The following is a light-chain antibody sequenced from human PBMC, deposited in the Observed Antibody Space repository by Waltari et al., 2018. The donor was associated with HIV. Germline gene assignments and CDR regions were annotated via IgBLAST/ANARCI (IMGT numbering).Light chain of an antibody. CDR1: SSDVGGFNY. CDR2: DVN. V-gene: IGLV2-14*03. J-gene: IGLJ1*01. CDR3: SSYTSSNTLYV. Sequence: QSALTQPASVSGSPGQSITISCTGTSSDVGGFNYVSWYQQHPGKAPKLMIYDVNKRPSGISNRFSGSKSGNTASLTISGLQAEDEADYYCSSYTSSNTLYVFGTGTKVTVL.